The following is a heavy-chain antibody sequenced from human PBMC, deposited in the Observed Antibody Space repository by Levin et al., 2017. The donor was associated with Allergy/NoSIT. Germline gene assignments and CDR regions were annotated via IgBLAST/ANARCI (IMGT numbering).Heavy chain of an antibody. D-gene: IGHD3-10*01. CDR3: ARDDGKFGELLSARY. CDR2: IYSGGNT. Sequence: PGESLKISCAASGFSVSTNYMSWVRQAPGKGLEWVSVIYSGGNTYYADSVRGRFTISRDSSKNTLYLQMNSLRAEDTAVYYCARDDGKFGELLSARYWGQGTLVTVSS. J-gene: IGHJ4*02. V-gene: IGHV3-53*01. CDR1: GFSVSTNY.